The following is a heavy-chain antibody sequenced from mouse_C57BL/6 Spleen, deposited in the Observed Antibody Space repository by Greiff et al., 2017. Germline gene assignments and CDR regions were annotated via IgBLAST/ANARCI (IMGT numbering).Heavy chain of an antibody. CDR2: ISLKSDNSAT. CDR3: TKRSGLYYFDY. CDR1: GFTFSNYW. Sequence: EVQGVESGGGLVQPGGSMKLSCVASGFTFSNYWMNWVRQSPEKGLEWVAQISLKSDNSATHYAESVKERLTISRDDSKSSVYLQMNHLRAEDAVIYYCTKRSGLYYFDYWGQGTTLTVSS. J-gene: IGHJ2*01. V-gene: IGHV6-3*01. D-gene: IGHD6-1*01.